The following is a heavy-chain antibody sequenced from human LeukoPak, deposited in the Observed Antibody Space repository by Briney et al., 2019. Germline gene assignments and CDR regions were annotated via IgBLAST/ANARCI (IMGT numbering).Heavy chain of an antibody. Sequence: SETLSLTCTVSGDFISSYYWSWIRQHPVKGLEWIGYIYSSGSTFYNPSLKSRLALSKDTSKNQFSLNLSSVTAADTAVYYCARGYDSNSYSPGFDPWGQGTLVTVSS. CDR3: ARGYDSNSYSPGFDP. CDR2: IYSSGST. D-gene: IGHD3-22*01. J-gene: IGHJ5*02. CDR1: GDFISSYY. V-gene: IGHV4-59*06.